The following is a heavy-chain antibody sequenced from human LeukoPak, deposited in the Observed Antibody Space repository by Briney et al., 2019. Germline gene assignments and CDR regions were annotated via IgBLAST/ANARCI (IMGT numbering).Heavy chain of an antibody. J-gene: IGHJ4*02. D-gene: IGHD1-26*01. V-gene: IGHV1-3*01. CDR1: GYTFTSYA. CDR3: ARCGRSWELPPIFDY. Sequence: GASVKVSCKASGYTFTSYAMHWVRQAPGQRLEWMGWINAGNGNTKYSQKFQGRVTITADESTSTAYMELSSLRSEDTAVYYCARCGRSWELPPIFDYWGQGTLVTVSS. CDR2: INAGNGNT.